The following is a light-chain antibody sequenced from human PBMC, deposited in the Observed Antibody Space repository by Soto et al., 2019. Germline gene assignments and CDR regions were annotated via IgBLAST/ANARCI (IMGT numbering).Light chain of an antibody. V-gene: IGLV2-14*01. CDR2: DVS. CDR3: SSYTSSSAAV. J-gene: IGLJ7*01. Sequence: QSALTQPASVSGSPGQSITISCTGTSSDVGGYNYVSWYQQHPGKAPKLMIYDVSNRPSGVSNRFSGSKSGNTASLTISGLQAEDEADYYCSSYTSSSAAVFGGGTQLPSS. CDR1: SSDVGGYNY.